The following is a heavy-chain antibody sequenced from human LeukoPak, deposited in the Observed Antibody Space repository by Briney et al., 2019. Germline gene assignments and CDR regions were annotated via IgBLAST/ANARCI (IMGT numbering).Heavy chain of an antibody. V-gene: IGHV4-4*09. CDR3: ATSYDGKTAPYDL. CDR2: IYTSGST. CDR1: GGSMSGYY. D-gene: IGHD4-23*01. Sequence: SETLSLTCTVSGGSMSGYYWSWIRQPPGKGLEWIGYIYTSGSTNYNPSLKSRVTISVDTSKNQLSMELRFLTAADTAVYYCATSYDGKTAPYDLWGHGTLVTVSS. J-gene: IGHJ5*02.